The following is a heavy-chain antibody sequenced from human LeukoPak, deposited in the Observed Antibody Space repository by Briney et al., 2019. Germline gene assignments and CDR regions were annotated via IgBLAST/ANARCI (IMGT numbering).Heavy chain of an antibody. CDR1: GGTFSSYA. Sequence: SVKVSCKASGGTFSSYAISWVRQAPGQGHEWMGGIIPIFGTANYAQKFQGRVTITTDESTSTAYMELSSLRSEDTAVYYCARDRGYYDSSGYYQYYFDYWGQGTLVTVSS. CDR2: IIPIFGTA. D-gene: IGHD3-22*01. J-gene: IGHJ4*02. CDR3: ARDRGYYDSSGYYQYYFDY. V-gene: IGHV1-69*05.